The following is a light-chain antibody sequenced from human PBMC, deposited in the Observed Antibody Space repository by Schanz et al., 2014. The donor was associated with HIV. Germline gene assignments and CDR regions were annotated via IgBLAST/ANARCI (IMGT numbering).Light chain of an antibody. CDR2: GAS. CDR1: QSVSSY. J-gene: IGKJ1*01. V-gene: IGKV3-11*01. CDR3: QQRSNWLRT. Sequence: EIVLTQSPATLSLSPGERATLSCRASQSVSSYLAWYQQKPGQAPRLLIYGASTRATGIPARFSGSRSGTEFTLTISSLEPEDFAVYYCQQRSNWLRTFGQGTKVEIK.